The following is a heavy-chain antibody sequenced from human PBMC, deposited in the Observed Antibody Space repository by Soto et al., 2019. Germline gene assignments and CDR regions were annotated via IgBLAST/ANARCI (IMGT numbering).Heavy chain of an antibody. CDR1: GGSISSGDYY. D-gene: IGHD6-13*01. CDR2: IYYSGST. CDR3: ARDSAAGTYYYYGMDV. V-gene: IGHV4-30-4*01. J-gene: IGHJ6*02. Sequence: PSETLSLTCTVSGGSISSGDYYWSWIRQPPGKGLEWIGYIYYSGSTYYNPSLKSRVTISVDTSKNQFSLKLSSATAADTAVYYCARDSAAGTYYYYGMDVWGQMSKLTFSS.